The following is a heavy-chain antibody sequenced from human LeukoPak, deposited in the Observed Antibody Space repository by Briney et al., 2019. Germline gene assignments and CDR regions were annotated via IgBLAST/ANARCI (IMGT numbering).Heavy chain of an antibody. V-gene: IGHV4-59*08. D-gene: IGHD2-8*02. CDR3: ARLAYWSMRHFDY. CDR1: GGSISSYY. CDR2: IYYSGST. J-gene: IGHJ4*02. Sequence: KASETLSLTCTVSGGSISSYYWSWIRQPPGKGLEWIGYIYYSGSTNYNPSLKSRVTISVDTSKNQFSLKLSSVTAADTAVYYCARLAYWSMRHFDYWGQGTLVAVSS.